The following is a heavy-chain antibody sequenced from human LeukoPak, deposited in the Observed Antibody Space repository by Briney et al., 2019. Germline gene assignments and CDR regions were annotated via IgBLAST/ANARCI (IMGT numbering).Heavy chain of an antibody. CDR2: IYYSGST. CDR1: GGSISSYY. V-gene: IGHV4-59*08. CDR3: ARTVWYPNWFDP. D-gene: IGHD2-15*01. Sequence: SETLSLTCTVSGGSISSYYWSWTRQPPGKGLEWIGYIYYSGSTNYNPSLKSRVTISVDTSKNQFSLKLSSVTAADTAVYYCARTVWYPNWFDPWGQGTLVTVSS. J-gene: IGHJ5*02.